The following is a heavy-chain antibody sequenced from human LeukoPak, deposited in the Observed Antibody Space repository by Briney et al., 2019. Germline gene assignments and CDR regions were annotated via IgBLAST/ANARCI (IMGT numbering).Heavy chain of an antibody. V-gene: IGHV3-30*18. Sequence: GGSLRLSCAASGFTFSSYSMNWVRQPPGKGLEWVAVISHDGSNKNYADSVKGRFTISGDNSKNTLYLQMNSLRAEDTAVYYCAKGGLYSSSWWSVLDYWGQGTLVTGSS. J-gene: IGHJ4*02. CDR2: ISHDGSNK. CDR3: AKGGLYSSSWWSVLDY. D-gene: IGHD6-13*01. CDR1: GFTFSSYS.